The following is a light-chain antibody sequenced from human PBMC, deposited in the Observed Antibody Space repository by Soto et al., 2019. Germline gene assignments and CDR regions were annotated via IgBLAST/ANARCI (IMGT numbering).Light chain of an antibody. J-gene: IGLJ2*01. Sequence: QSVLTQPPSASGTPGQRVTISCSGGSSNIGSNTVNWYQQLPGTAPKLVIYSNNQRPSGVPDRFSGSKSGTSASLAISGLQSEVEADYYCVAWDDSLNGYVVFGGGTKVTVL. CDR3: VAWDDSLNGYVV. CDR1: SSNIGSNT. CDR2: SNN. V-gene: IGLV1-44*01.